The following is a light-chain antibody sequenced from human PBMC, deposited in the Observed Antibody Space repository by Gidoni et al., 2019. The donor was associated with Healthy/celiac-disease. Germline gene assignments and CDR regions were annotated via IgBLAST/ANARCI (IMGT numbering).Light chain of an antibody. CDR3: QQSYSTPHT. Sequence: DIQLPQSPSSLSASVGDRVTITCRASQSSSSYLNWYQQKPGKAPKLLIYAASSLQSGVPARFSGSGSGTDFTLTISSLQPEDFATYYCQQSYSTPHTFGQGTKLEIK. CDR2: AAS. CDR1: QSSSSY. J-gene: IGKJ2*01. V-gene: IGKV1-39*01.